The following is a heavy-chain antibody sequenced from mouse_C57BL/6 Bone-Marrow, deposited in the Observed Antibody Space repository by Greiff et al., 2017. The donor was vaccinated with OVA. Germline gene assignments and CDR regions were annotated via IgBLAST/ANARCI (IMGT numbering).Heavy chain of an antibody. V-gene: IGHV7-4*01. D-gene: IGHD1-1*01. CDR3: VKGRSWFAY. CDR2: IRNKANGYTT. J-gene: IGHJ3*01. Sequence: EVKLMESGGGLVQPGASLRLSCAASGFTFTDYYMSWVRQPPGKAHEWLALIRNKANGYTTEYTASVKGRFTISRDNSQNILYLQMNTLRAEDSATYYCVKGRSWFAYWGQGTLVTVSA. CDR1: GFTFTDYY.